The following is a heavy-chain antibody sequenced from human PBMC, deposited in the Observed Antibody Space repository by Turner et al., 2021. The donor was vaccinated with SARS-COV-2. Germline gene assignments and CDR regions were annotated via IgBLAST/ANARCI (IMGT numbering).Heavy chain of an antibody. CDR1: GFTFSSYE. CDR2: IGSRGRTI. J-gene: IGHJ4*02. Sequence: EVQLVESGGGLVQPGGSLRPSCAASGFTFSSYEMNWVRQAPGKGLEWVSYIGSRGRTIYYADSVKGRFTISRDNAKNSLYLQMNSLRAEDTAVYYCARVARGNSGWYYFDYWGQGTLVTVSS. CDR3: ARVARGNSGWYYFDY. V-gene: IGHV3-48*03. D-gene: IGHD6-19*01.